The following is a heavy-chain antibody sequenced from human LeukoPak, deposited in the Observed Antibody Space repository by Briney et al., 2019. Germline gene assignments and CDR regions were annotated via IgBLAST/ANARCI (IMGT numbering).Heavy chain of an antibody. CDR1: GYTFTGYY. V-gene: IGHV1-2*02. CDR3: ARSRGIAAAGKNNWFDP. Sequence: RRASVKVSCKASGYTFTGYYMHWVRQAPGQGLEWMGWINPNSGGTNYAQKFQGRVTMTRDTSISTAYTELSRLRSDDTAVYYCARSRGIAAAGKNNWFDPWGQGTLVTVSS. J-gene: IGHJ5*02. D-gene: IGHD6-13*01. CDR2: INPNSGGT.